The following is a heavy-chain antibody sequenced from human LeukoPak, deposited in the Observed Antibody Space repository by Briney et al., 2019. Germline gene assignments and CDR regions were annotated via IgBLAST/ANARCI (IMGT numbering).Heavy chain of an antibody. V-gene: IGHV1-69*04. D-gene: IGHD3-22*01. CDR1: GGTFSSYV. J-gene: IGHJ4*02. CDR3: ARDVFHGVDYYDSSGANFDY. CDR2: IIPILGIA. Sequence: SVKVSCKASGGTFSSYVISWVRQAPGQGLEWMGRIIPILGIANYAQKFQGRVTITADKSTSTAYMELSSLRSEDTAVYYCARDVFHGVDYYDSSGANFDYWGQGTLVTVSS.